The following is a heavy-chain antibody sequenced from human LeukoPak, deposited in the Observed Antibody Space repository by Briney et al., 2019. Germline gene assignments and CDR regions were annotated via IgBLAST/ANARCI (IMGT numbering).Heavy chain of an antibody. CDR1: GFTFSSYS. V-gene: IGHV3-21*01. Sequence: GGSLRLSCAASGFTFSSYSMNWVRQAPGKGLEWVSSISSSSSYIYYADSVRGRFTISRDNAKNSLYLQMNSLRAEDTAVYYCVRIPNSANFPNWFDPWGQGTLVTVSS. D-gene: IGHD2/OR15-2a*01. CDR2: ISSSSSYI. CDR3: VRIPNSANFPNWFDP. J-gene: IGHJ5*02.